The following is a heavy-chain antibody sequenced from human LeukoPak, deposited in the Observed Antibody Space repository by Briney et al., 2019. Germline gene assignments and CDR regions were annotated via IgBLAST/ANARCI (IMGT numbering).Heavy chain of an antibody. CDR3: ARGEGKYYYDSSGYDYYFDY. J-gene: IGHJ4*02. CDR2: ISSSSSYI. D-gene: IGHD3-22*01. CDR1: GFTFSSYS. Sequence: GGSLRLSCAASGFTFSSYSMNWVRQAPGKGLEWVSSISSSSSYIYYADSVKGRFTISRDNAKNSLYLQMNSLRAEDTAVYYCARGEGKYYYDSSGYDYYFDYWGQGTLVTVSS. V-gene: IGHV3-21*01.